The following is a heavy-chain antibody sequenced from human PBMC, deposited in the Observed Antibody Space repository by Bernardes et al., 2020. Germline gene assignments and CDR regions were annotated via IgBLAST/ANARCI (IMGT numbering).Heavy chain of an antibody. Sequence: SVKVSCKASGGTFSSYAISWVRQAPGQGLEWMGGIIPIFGTANYAQKFQGRVTITADKSTSTAYMELSSLRSEDTAVYYCARAPLGYCSSTSCLDWFDPWGQGTLVTVSS. J-gene: IGHJ5*02. CDR3: ARAPLGYCSSTSCLDWFDP. CDR2: IIPIFGTA. D-gene: IGHD2-2*01. CDR1: GGTFSSYA. V-gene: IGHV1-69*06.